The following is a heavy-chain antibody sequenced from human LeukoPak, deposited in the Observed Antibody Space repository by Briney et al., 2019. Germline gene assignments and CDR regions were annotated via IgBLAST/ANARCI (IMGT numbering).Heavy chain of an antibody. V-gene: IGHV3-23*01. J-gene: IGHJ4*02. CDR1: GFTFSSYA. CDR2: ISGSGGST. Sequence: GGSLRLSCAASGFTFSSYAMSWVRQAPGKGLEWVSAISGSGGSTYYADSVKGRFTISRDNSKNTLYLQMDSLRAEDTAVYYCATDRNSGKYYDYWGQGTLVTVSS. D-gene: IGHD1-26*01. CDR3: ATDRNSGKYYDY.